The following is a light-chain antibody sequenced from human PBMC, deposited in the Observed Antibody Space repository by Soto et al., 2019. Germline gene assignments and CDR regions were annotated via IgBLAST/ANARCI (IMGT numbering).Light chain of an antibody. CDR2: GES. J-gene: IGKJ1*01. Sequence: ELVLTQSPATLSLSPGERSTLSCRAGQSISSYLAWYQQKPGQAPRLLIYGESTRATGIPDRFSGSGSGTELNLTISRLQSEDFAVYFCQQYGSSTRTCGQGTKVDIK. CDR1: QSISSY. CDR3: QQYGSSTRT. V-gene: IGKV3-20*01.